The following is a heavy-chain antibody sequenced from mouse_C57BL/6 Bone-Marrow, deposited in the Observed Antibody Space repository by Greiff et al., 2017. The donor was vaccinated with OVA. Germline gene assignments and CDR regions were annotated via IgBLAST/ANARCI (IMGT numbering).Heavy chain of an antibody. CDR3: AKNEDYGSSHYFDY. J-gene: IGHJ2*01. CDR1: GFSLTSYG. D-gene: IGHD1-1*01. V-gene: IGHV2-5*01. Sequence: VKLVESGPGLVQPSQSLSITCTVSGFSLTSYGVHWVRQSPGKGLEWLGVIWSGGSTDYNAAFMSSLSITKDNSKTQVFFKMNSLQADDTAIYYCAKNEDYGSSHYFDYWGQGTTLTVSS. CDR2: IWSGGST.